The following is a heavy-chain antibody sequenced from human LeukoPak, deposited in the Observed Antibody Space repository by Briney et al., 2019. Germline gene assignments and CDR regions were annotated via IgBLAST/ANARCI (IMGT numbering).Heavy chain of an antibody. CDR3: AKSIVVVPAASLYYFDY. Sequence: GGSLRLSCAASGFTSSSYAMSWVRQAPGKGLEWVSAISGSGGSTYYADSVKGRFTISRDNSKNTLYLQMNSLRAEDTAVYYCAKSIVVVPAASLYYFDYWGQGTLVTVSS. CDR1: GFTSSSYA. J-gene: IGHJ4*02. CDR2: ISGSGGST. V-gene: IGHV3-23*01. D-gene: IGHD2-2*01.